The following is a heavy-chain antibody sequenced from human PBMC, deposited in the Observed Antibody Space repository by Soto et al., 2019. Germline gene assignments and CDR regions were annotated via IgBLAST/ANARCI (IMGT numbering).Heavy chain of an antibody. Sequence: GGSLRLSCAASGFTFSSYWMHWVRQAPGKGLVWVSRINSDGSSTSYADSVKGRFTISRDNAKNTLYLQMNSLRAEDTAVYYCASWNDILTGPRDSRVAFDIRGQGTMVTVSS. CDR3: ASWNDILTGPRDSRVAFDI. CDR2: INSDGSST. V-gene: IGHV3-74*01. J-gene: IGHJ3*02. CDR1: GFTFSSYW. D-gene: IGHD3-9*01.